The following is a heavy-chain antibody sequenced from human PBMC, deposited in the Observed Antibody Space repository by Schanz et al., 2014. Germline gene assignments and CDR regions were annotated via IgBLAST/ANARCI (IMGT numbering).Heavy chain of an antibody. CDR3: VREGGESSRFDY. V-gene: IGHV3-21*01. CDR2: ISPSSTYI. J-gene: IGHJ4*02. Sequence: EVQLVESGGGLVKPGGSLRLSCAASGFIFSTYNMNWVRQAPGKGLQWVSSISPSSTYIYYADSVRGRFTVSRDNAKNSLFVQMNRLRADDTAVYYCVREGGESSRFDYWGPGTLVTVSS. CDR1: GFIFSTYN. D-gene: IGHD3-10*01.